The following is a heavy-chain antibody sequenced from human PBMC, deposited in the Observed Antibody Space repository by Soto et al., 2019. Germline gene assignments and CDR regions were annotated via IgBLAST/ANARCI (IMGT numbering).Heavy chain of an antibody. V-gene: IGHV5-51*01. Sequence: GESLKIACKTSGYTFTSYWIAWVRQMPGKGLEWMGIIYPGDSDSRYSPSFQGRVTISADKPISTVYLQWSSLMASDTAIYYCARRGGYPASSNLEYAMDVWGQGTTVTVSS. CDR2: IYPGDSDS. CDR3: ARRGGYPASSNLEYAMDV. D-gene: IGHD1-1*01. CDR1: GYTFTSYW. J-gene: IGHJ6*02.